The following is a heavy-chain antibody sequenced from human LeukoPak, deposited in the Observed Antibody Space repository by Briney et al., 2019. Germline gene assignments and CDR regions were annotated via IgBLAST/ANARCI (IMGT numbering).Heavy chain of an antibody. CDR2: ISAYNGKT. D-gene: IGHD4-17*01. J-gene: IGHJ6*03. Sequence: ASVKVSCKASGYTFTRYGISWVRQAPGQGLEWLGWISAYNGKTDYAQNVQARVTLTTDTSTSTAYMELRSLRSDDSAVYYCVRDTYISVPAMDVWGKGTTVTVSS. CDR1: GYTFTRYG. V-gene: IGHV1-18*01. CDR3: VRDTYISVPAMDV.